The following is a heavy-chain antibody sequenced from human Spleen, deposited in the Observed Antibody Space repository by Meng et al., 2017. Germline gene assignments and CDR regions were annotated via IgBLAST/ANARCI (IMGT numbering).Heavy chain of an antibody. V-gene: IGHV1-46*01. CDR2: INPSGGDT. CDR3: ARGESGYSYRSYYYYRMDV. CDR1: GDSFTTYY. J-gene: IGHJ6*02. Sequence: ASAQVSCRASGDSFTTYYIYWVRQAPGQGLEWMGLINPSGGDTKYAQKFQGRVTMTGDTSTSTVYMELDSLRSEDTAVYYCARGESGYSYRSYYYYRMDVWGQGTTVTVSS. D-gene: IGHD5-18*01.